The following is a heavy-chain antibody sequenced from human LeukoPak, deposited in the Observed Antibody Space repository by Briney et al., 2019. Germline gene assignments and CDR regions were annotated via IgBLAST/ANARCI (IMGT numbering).Heavy chain of an antibody. D-gene: IGHD3-22*01. Sequence: SETLSLTCAVYGGSFSGYYWSWIRQPPGKGLEWIGEINHSGSTNYNPSLKSRVTISVDKSKNQFSLKLSSVTAADTAVYYCAREGSGYLFDYWGQGTLVTVSS. CDR2: INHSGST. CDR1: GGSFSGYY. J-gene: IGHJ4*02. V-gene: IGHV4-34*01. CDR3: AREGSGYLFDY.